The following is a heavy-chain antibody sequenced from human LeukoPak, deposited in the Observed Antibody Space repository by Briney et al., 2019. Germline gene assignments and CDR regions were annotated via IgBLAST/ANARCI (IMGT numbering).Heavy chain of an antibody. D-gene: IGHD1-1*01. CDR2: ISTYNGNT. J-gene: IGHJ5*02. Sequence: GASVKVSCKASGYTFTSYGISWVLQAPGQGLAWVGWISTYNGNTNYGQTLQGRVTMTTDTSTSTAYMELRSLTSDDTAVYYCARIPTGTYRFDPWGQGTLVTVSS. CDR1: GYTFTSYG. CDR3: ARIPTGTYRFDP. V-gene: IGHV1-18*01.